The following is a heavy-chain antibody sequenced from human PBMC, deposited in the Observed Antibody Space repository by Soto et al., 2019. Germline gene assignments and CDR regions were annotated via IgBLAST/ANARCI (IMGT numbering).Heavy chain of an antibody. CDR3: ARRYGGNFDY. CDR2: IYYSGST. J-gene: IGHJ4*02. V-gene: IGHV4-59*01. CDR1: GGSISSYY. D-gene: IGHD3-16*01. Sequence: SEILSLTCTVSGGSISSYYWSWIRQPPGKGLEWIGDIYYSGSTNYNPSLKSRVTISVDTSKNQFSLKLSSVTAADTAVYYCARRYGGNFDYWGQGTLATVSS.